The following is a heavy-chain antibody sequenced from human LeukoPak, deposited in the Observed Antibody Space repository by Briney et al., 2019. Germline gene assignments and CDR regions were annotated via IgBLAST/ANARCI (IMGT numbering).Heavy chain of an antibody. D-gene: IGHD3-3*01. CDR1: GYTLTELS. J-gene: IGHJ4*02. Sequence: ASVKVSCKVSGYTLTELSMHWVRQAPGKGLEWMGGFDPEDGETIYAQKFQGRVTMTEDTSTDTAYMELSSLRSEDTAVYYCATALTIFGVPIKRGYFDYWGQGTLVTVSS. V-gene: IGHV1-24*01. CDR2: FDPEDGET. CDR3: ATALTIFGVPIKRGYFDY.